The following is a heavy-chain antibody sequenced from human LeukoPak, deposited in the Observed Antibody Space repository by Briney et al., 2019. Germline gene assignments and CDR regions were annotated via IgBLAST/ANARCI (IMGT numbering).Heavy chain of an antibody. J-gene: IGHJ5*02. V-gene: IGHV3-7*01. D-gene: IGHD2-2*01. Sequence: PGGSLRHSCAASGFTFSSYWMSWVRQAPGKGPEWVANIKQVGSEKYYVDSVKGRFTISRDNAKNSLYLQMNSLRAEDTAVYYCARDDCSSISCYHNWFDPWGQGTLVTVSS. CDR2: IKQVGSEK. CDR1: GFTFSSYW. CDR3: ARDDCSSISCYHNWFDP.